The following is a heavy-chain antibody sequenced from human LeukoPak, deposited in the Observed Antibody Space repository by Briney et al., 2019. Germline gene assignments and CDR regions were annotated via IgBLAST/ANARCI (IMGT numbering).Heavy chain of an antibody. J-gene: IGHJ4*02. D-gene: IGHD4-17*01. CDR3: AKTPSDYGDYPSWSRFDY. CDR2: ISGSGGST. CDR1: GFTFSSYA. V-gene: IGHV3-23*01. Sequence: GGSLRLSCAASGFTFSSYAMSWVRQAPGKGLEWVSAISGSGGSTYYADSVKGRFTISRDNSKNTLYLQTNSLRAEDTAVYYCAKTPSDYGDYPSWSRFDYWGQGTLVTVSS.